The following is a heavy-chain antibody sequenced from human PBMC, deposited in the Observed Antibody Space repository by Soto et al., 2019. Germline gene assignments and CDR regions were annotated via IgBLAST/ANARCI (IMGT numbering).Heavy chain of an antibody. V-gene: IGHV1-18*01. CDR1: EYTFSSFG. CDR3: GRELLGYRAGGMDV. Sequence: QAQLVQSGPEVKKPGASVKVSCKASEYTFSSFGLSWVRQAPGQGLEWVGWISTYNGNTVYAQKFQGRVTLTTDTSTSTAYLEVKSLRSDDSAVYFCGRELLGYRAGGMDVWGQETTVTVSS. J-gene: IGHJ6*02. D-gene: IGHD5-18*01. CDR2: ISTYNGNT.